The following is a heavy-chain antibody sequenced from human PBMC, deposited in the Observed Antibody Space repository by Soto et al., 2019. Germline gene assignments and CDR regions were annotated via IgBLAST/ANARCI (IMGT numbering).Heavy chain of an antibody. CDR1: GFTFSSYA. CDR3: ARAGIVLVPAAISYYYYGMDV. CDR2: ISYDGSNK. Sequence: QVQLVESGGGVVQPGRSLRLSCAASGFTFSSYAMHWVRQAPGKGLEWVAVISYDGSNKYYADSVKGRFTISRDNSKNTLYLQMTSLRAEDTAVYYCARAGIVLVPAAISYYYYGMDVWGQGTTVTVSS. V-gene: IGHV3-30-3*01. D-gene: IGHD2-2*01. J-gene: IGHJ6*02.